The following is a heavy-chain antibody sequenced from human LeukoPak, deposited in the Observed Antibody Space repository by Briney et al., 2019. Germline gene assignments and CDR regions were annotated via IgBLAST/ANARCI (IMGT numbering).Heavy chain of an antibody. V-gene: IGHV4-34*01. D-gene: IGHD3-16*01. Sequence: SETLSLTCTVSGGSISNYYWSWIRQPPGQGLEWIGEINHSGSTNYNPSLKSRVTISVDTSKNQFSLKVRSVTAADTAIYYCARLISFNFDYWGQGTLVTVSS. CDR3: ARLISFNFDY. J-gene: IGHJ4*02. CDR1: GGSISNYY. CDR2: INHSGST.